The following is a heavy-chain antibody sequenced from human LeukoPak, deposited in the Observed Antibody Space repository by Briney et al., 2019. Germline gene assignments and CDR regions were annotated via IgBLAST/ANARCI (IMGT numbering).Heavy chain of an antibody. Sequence: GSVKVSFKASGYTFTGYYIQWVRPAPGQGVEWMGWINPNSGGTNYAQKFQGRVTMTRDTSISTAYMELSRLRSDDTAVYYCARDTTYSSSLGYWGQGTLVTVSS. V-gene: IGHV1-2*02. D-gene: IGHD6-6*01. J-gene: IGHJ4*02. CDR1: GYTFTGYY. CDR2: INPNSGGT. CDR3: ARDTTYSSSLGY.